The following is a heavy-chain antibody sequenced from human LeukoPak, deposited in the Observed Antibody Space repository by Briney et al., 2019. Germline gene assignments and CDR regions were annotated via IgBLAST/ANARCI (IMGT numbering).Heavy chain of an antibody. CDR2: ISYDGSNK. CDR1: GFTFSSYW. J-gene: IGHJ4*02. D-gene: IGHD3-10*01. CDR3: AKEGSILLWFGETPDIDY. Sequence: GGSLRLSCAASGFTFSSYWMSWVRQAPGKGLEWVAVISYDGSNKYYADSVKGRFTISRDNSKNTLYLQMNSLRAEDTAVYYCAKEGSILLWFGETPDIDYWGQGTLVTVSS. V-gene: IGHV3-30*18.